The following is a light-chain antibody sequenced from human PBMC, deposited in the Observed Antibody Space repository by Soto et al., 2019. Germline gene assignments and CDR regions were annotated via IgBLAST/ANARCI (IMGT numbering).Light chain of an antibody. J-gene: IGKJ5*01. CDR3: QQRSTWPLIT. Sequence: EIELTQSPGTLSLSPGERATLSCRASQYVSSSFLAWIQQKPGLAPRLLIYGASSRATGIPDRFSGSGSGTDFSLTISSLEPEDFAVYYCQQRSTWPLITFGQGTRLEIK. CDR2: GAS. V-gene: IGKV3D-20*02. CDR1: QYVSSSF.